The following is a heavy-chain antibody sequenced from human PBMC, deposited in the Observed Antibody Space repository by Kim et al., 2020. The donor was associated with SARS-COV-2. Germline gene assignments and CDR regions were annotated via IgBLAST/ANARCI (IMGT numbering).Heavy chain of an antibody. V-gene: IGHV3-33*05. Sequence: GGSLRLSCAASGFTFSSYGMHWVRQAPGKGLEWVSVISYDGSNKYYADSVKVRFTISRDNSKNTLYLQMNSLRAEETAVYYCATLDVDTAMVTGYYGMDVWGQGTTVTVSS. J-gene: IGHJ6*02. CDR2: ISYDGSNK. CDR1: GFTFSSYG. CDR3: ATLDVDTAMVTGYYGMDV. D-gene: IGHD5-18*01.